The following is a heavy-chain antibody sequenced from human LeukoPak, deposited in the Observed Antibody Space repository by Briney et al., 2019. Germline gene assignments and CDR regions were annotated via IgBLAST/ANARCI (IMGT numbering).Heavy chain of an antibody. J-gene: IGHJ5*02. D-gene: IGHD3-3*01. Sequence: PSETLSLTCTVSGGSISSSSYYWGWIRQPPGKGLEWIGSIYYSGSTYYNPSLKSRVTISVDTSKNQLSLKLSSVTAADTAVYYCASLTIFGVVNGFDPWGQGTLVTVSS. CDR1: GGSISSSSYY. CDR2: IYYSGST. CDR3: ASLTIFGVVNGFDP. V-gene: IGHV4-39*01.